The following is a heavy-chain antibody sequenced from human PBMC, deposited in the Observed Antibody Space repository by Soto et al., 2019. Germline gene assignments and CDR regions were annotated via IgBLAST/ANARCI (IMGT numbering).Heavy chain of an antibody. CDR3: ARLSSDWLGLFDP. D-gene: IGHD6-19*01. J-gene: IGHJ5*02. CDR2: IIPMFGTT. CDR1: GGTLSVYT. V-gene: IGHV1-69*06. Sequence: QVQLVQSGAEVKKPGSSVRVSCKASGGTLSVYTISWVRQAPGQGLEWVGGIIPMFGTTYYAQILQGRVTITADKSTGTAYLNLNSLISEDTAVYYCARLSSDWLGLFDPWGQGTLVTVSS.